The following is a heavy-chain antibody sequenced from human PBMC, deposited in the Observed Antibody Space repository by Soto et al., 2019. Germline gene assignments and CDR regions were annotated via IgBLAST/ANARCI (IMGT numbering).Heavy chain of an antibody. CDR1: GYTFTGYY. D-gene: IGHD1-26*01. J-gene: IGHJ5*02. CDR2: INPNSGGT. CDR3: ARGGGGSFRSGPPTTNWFDP. V-gene: IGHV1-2*02. Sequence: SSVKVSCKASGYTFTGYYMHWVRQAPGQGLEWMGWINPNSGGTNYAQKFQGRVTMTRDTSISTAYMELSRLRSDDTAVYYCARGGGGSFRSGPPTTNWFDPPCPGPLVTLSS.